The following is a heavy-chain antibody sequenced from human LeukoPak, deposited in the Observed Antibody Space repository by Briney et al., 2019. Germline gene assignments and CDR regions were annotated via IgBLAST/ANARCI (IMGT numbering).Heavy chain of an antibody. CDR1: GFTFSTYS. CDR2: ISSDSTYI. V-gene: IGHV3-21*01. J-gene: IGHJ6*04. D-gene: IGHD3-10*01. Sequence: NTGGSLRLSCAASGFTFSTYSMCWVRQAPGKGLEWVPSISSDSTYIYYLDSVKGRFTVSRDNAKHSLYLYMNSLRAEDTAVYYCARVAFGPHAMDVWGKGTTVTVSS. CDR3: ARVAFGPHAMDV.